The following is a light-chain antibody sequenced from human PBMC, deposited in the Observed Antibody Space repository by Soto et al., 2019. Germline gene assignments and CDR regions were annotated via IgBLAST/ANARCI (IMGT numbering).Light chain of an antibody. J-gene: IGLJ2*01. CDR2: GDD. V-gene: IGLV1-40*01. CDR3: QSYDSSLSALV. CDR1: SSNIGAVYD. Sequence: QAVVTQPPSVSGAPGQRVTISCTGSSSNIGAVYDVHWYQQLPGTAPKLLISGDDSRPSGVPDRFSGSKSGTSASLAITGLRAEDEADYYCQSYDSSLSALVFGGGTQLTVL.